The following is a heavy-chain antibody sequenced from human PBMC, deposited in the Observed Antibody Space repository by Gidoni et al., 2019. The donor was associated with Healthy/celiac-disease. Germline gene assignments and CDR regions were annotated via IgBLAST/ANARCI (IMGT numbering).Heavy chain of an antibody. CDR3: AKDGSVTIFGVVPGAEYFQH. J-gene: IGHJ1*01. CDR1: GFTFSSYA. D-gene: IGHD3-3*01. V-gene: IGHV3-23*01. Sequence: EVQLLESGGGLVQPGGSLRLSCAASGFTFSSYAMSWVRQAPGKGMEWVSAISGSGGSTYYADSVKGRFTISRDNSKNTLYLQMNSLRAEDTAVYYCAKDGSVTIFGVVPGAEYFQHWGQGTLVTVSS. CDR2: ISGSGGST.